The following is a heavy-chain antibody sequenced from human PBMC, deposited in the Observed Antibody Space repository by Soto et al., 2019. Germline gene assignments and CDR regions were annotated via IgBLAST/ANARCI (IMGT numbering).Heavy chain of an antibody. J-gene: IGHJ6*02. CDR1: GFTFSSYA. Sequence: EVQLWESGVGLVQPGGSLRLSCAASGFTFSSYAMCWVRQAPGKGLEWVSAISGSGGSTYYADSVKGLFTISRDNSKNTLYLQMNRLRAEDTAVYYCAKYQAAAGWYYYYYYGMDVWVQGATVPVS. CDR2: ISGSGGST. CDR3: AKYQAAAGWYYYYYYGMDV. V-gene: IGHV3-23*01. D-gene: IGHD6-13*01.